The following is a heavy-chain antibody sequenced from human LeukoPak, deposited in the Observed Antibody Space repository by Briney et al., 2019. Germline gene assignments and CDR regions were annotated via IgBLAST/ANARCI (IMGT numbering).Heavy chain of an antibody. J-gene: IGHJ4*02. CDR2: ISGSGGST. Sequence: GGSLRLSCAASGFTFSSYAMSWVRQAPGKGLEWVSAISGSGGSTYYADSVKGRFTISRDNAKNSLYLQMNSLRAEDTAVYYCALGGTSGYNPLGYWGQGTLVTVSS. D-gene: IGHD5-12*01. CDR3: ALGGTSGYNPLGY. CDR1: GFTFSSYA. V-gene: IGHV3-23*01.